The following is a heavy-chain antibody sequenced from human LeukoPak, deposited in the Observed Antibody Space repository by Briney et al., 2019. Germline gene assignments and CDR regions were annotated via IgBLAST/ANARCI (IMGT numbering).Heavy chain of an antibody. J-gene: IGHJ4*02. D-gene: IGHD5-24*01. Sequence: PSQTLSLTCTVSGGSISSGSYYWRSIRHPPGKVLGWIGYIYYSGSTYYNPSLKSRVTISVDTSKNQFSLKLSSVTAADTAVYYCARSQEMATMFVDYWGQGTLVTVSS. V-gene: IGHV4-30-4*01. CDR3: ARSQEMATMFVDY. CDR1: GGSISSGSYY. CDR2: IYYSGST.